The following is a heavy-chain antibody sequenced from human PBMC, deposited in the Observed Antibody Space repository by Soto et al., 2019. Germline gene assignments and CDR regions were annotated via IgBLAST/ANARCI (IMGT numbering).Heavy chain of an antibody. CDR3: ARDSTGSGLDYGMDV. V-gene: IGHV3-11*06. J-gene: IGHJ6*02. Sequence: QVQLVESGGGLVKPGGSLRLSCAASGFTFNDHYMTWIRQAPGKGLEWVSFISSDSIYTNSADSVKGRFTISRDNAKILLYLQMISLRVEDTSVYYCARDSTGSGLDYGMDVWGQGTTVAVSS. CDR1: GFTFNDHY. D-gene: IGHD3-10*01. CDR2: ISSDSIYT.